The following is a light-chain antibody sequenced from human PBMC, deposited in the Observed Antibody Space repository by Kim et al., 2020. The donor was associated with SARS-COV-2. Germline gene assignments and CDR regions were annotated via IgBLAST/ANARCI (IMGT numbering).Light chain of an antibody. V-gene: IGLV3-1*01. CDR3: QAWDSSTVV. Sequence: SYELTQPPSVSVSPGQTASITCPGDKLGDKYVCWYQQKPGQSPVLVIYQDTKRPSGIPARFSGSNSGNTATLTISGTQAMDEADYYCQAWDSSTVVFGGGTQLTVL. CDR2: QDT. J-gene: IGLJ2*01. CDR1: KLGDKY.